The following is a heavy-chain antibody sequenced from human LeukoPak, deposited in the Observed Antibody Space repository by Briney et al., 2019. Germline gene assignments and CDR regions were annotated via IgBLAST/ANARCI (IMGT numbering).Heavy chain of an antibody. CDR2: INPGDSDT. Sequence: GESLKISCQGSGYNFTNYWIAWVRQMPGKGLEWMGVINPGDSDTRYSPSSQGQVTISADTSTSTAYLQWSRLKASDTATYSCARGHIGCSIAILAAALGGWGQGTLVTVSS. D-gene: IGHD2-21*01. CDR3: ARGHIGCSIAILAAALGG. V-gene: IGHV5-51*01. CDR1: GYNFTNYW. J-gene: IGHJ4*02.